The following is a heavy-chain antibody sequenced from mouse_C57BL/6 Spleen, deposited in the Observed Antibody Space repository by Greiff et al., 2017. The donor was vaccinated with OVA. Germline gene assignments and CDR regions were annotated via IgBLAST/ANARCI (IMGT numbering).Heavy chain of an antibody. J-gene: IGHJ4*01. CDR2: IYPGSGST. Sequence: QVQLQQPGAELVKPGASVKMSCKASGYTFTSYWITWVKQRPGQGLEWIGDIYPGSGSTNYNEKFKSKATLTVDTSSSTAYMQLSSLTSEDSAVYYCAREEDYDVGGYYAMDYWGQGTSVTVSS. CDR1: GYTFTSYW. V-gene: IGHV1-55*01. D-gene: IGHD2-4*01. CDR3: AREEDYDVGGYYAMDY.